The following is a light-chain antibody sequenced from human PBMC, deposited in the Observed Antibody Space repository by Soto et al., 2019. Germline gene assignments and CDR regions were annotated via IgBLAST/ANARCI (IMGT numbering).Light chain of an antibody. CDR3: QQYNNWPRT. J-gene: IGKJ1*01. V-gene: IGKV3-15*01. Sequence: EIVMTQSTSTLSVSPGATATLSWRASQSVSTDLAWYQQKPGQVPRVLIYGASTRATDIPARFSGSGYGTDFNLTIDSLQSEDFAVYYCQQYNNWPRTFGQGTKVDIK. CDR1: QSVSTD. CDR2: GAS.